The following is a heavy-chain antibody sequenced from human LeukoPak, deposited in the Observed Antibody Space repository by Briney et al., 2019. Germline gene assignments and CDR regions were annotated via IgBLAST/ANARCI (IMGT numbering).Heavy chain of an antibody. CDR1: GGSISSYC. CDR2: IYTSGST. D-gene: IGHD1-26*01. J-gene: IGHJ5*02. Sequence: SETLSLTCTVSGGSISSYCWSWIRQPAGKGLEWIGRIYTSGSTNYNPSLKSRVTMSVDTSKNQFSLKLSSVTAADTAVYYCARASLSLVGATGWFDPWGQGTLVTVSS. CDR3: ARASLSLVGATGWFDP. V-gene: IGHV4-4*07.